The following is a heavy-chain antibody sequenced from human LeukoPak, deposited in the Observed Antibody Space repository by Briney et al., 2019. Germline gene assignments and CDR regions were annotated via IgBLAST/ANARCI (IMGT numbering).Heavy chain of an antibody. Sequence: ASVKVSCRASGYTFTNTDITWVRQAPGQGLEWMGRISTSNGDTNYAAKLQGRVTMTTDTSTSTVYMELRSLRSDDTAVYYCARDAFVTGTTPNWFDPWGQGTLVTVSS. D-gene: IGHD1-7*01. J-gene: IGHJ5*02. CDR1: GYTFTNTD. V-gene: IGHV1-18*01. CDR3: ARDAFVTGTTPNWFDP. CDR2: ISTSNGDT.